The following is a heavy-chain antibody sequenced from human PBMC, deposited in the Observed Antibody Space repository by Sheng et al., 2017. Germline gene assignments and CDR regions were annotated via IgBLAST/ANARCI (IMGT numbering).Heavy chain of an antibody. Sequence: QVQLVESGGGVVQPGRSLRLSCAASGFTFSSYAMHWVRQAPGKGLEWVAVISYDGSNKYYADSVKGRFTISRDNSKNTLYLQMNSLRAEDTAVYYCARDRGGGSYSTSTYWGQGTLGHRLL. V-gene: IGHV3-30*01. D-gene: IGHD1-26*01. CDR3: ARDRGGGSYSTSTY. J-gene: IGHJ4*02. CDR1: GFTFSSYA. CDR2: ISYDGSNK.